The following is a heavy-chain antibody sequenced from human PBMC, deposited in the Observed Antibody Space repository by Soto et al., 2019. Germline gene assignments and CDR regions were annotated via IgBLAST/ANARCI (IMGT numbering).Heavy chain of an antibody. CDR1: GFTFSSYA. CDR3: AKDDSSCYDYNTPPFDY. CDR2: ISGSGGST. D-gene: IGHD6-13*01. V-gene: IGHV3-23*01. J-gene: IGHJ4*02. Sequence: EVQLLESGGGLVQPGGSLRLSCAASGFTFSSYAMSWVRQAPGKGLEWVSAISGSGGSTYYADSVKGRFTISRDNSKKTRHLQMNSLRAEDTAVYYGAKDDSSCYDYNTPPFDYWGQGTLVTVSS.